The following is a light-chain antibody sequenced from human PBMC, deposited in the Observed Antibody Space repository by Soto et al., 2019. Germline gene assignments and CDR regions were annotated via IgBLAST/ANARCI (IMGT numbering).Light chain of an antibody. Sequence: QLVLTQPRSVSGSPGQSVTISCTGTSSDVGDYNYVSWYQHHPGKAPKLMIYDVSKRPSGVPDRFSGSKSGNTASLTISGLQAEDEADYYCCSYAGSYTWVFGGGTKVTVL. CDR3: CSYAGSYTWV. CDR2: DVS. CDR1: SSDVGDYNY. V-gene: IGLV2-11*01. J-gene: IGLJ3*02.